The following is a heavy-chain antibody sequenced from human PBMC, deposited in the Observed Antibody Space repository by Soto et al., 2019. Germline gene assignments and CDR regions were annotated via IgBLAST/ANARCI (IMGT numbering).Heavy chain of an antibody. D-gene: IGHD6-13*01. Sequence: ASETLSLTCTVSGGSINSFYWTWIRQPPGKGLEWVGYISYSGTTNYNPSLKSRVTMSVDTSKNQFSLHLSSVTAADTAIYYCARGSSWYLYWGQGTLVTVSS. CDR1: GGSINSFY. CDR2: ISYSGTT. J-gene: IGHJ4*02. CDR3: ARGSSWYLY. V-gene: IGHV4-59*01.